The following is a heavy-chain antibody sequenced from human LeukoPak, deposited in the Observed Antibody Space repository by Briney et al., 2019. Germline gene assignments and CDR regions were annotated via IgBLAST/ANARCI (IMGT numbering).Heavy chain of an antibody. Sequence: NPGGSLRLSCAASGFTFSSYSMNWVRQAPGKGLEWVSSISSSSNDKYHAESVEGRSTISSDNNKNSLNLHKNSLRAEDTAVYYCARGLNTIYVSSGYEYYYFDYWGKGTLVTVSS. J-gene: IGHJ4*02. CDR1: GFTFSSYS. CDR2: ISSSSNDK. CDR3: ARGLNTIYVSSGYEYYYFDY. D-gene: IGHD3-22*01. V-gene: IGHV3-21*01.